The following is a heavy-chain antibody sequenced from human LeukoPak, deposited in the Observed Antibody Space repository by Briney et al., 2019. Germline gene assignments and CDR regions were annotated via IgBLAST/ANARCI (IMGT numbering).Heavy chain of an antibody. CDR1: GGSISSGGYY. CDR3: ARVPYSSSWHPPHFDY. D-gene: IGHD6-13*01. V-gene: IGHV4-61*02. J-gene: IGHJ4*02. Sequence: SQTLSLTCTVSGGSISSGGYYWSWIRQPAGKGLEWIGRIYTSGSTNYNPSLKSRVTISVDTSKNQFSLKLSSVTAADTAVYYCARVPYSSSWHPPHFDYWGQGTLVTVSS. CDR2: IYTSGST.